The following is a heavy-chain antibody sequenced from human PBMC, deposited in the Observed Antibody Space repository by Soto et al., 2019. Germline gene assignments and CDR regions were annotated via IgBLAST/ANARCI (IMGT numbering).Heavy chain of an antibody. CDR1: GFTFSIYS. J-gene: IGHJ4*02. CDR3: ARDTRSSYSWSGLYY. V-gene: IGHV3-48*01. Sequence: GGSLRLSCAASGFTFSIYSMNWVRQAPGKGLEWVSYISSSSNTIYYADSVKGRFTISRDNADNSLYLQMNSLRAEDTAVYYCARDTRSSYSWSGLYYWGQGTLVTVSS. CDR2: ISSSSNTI. D-gene: IGHD3-3*01.